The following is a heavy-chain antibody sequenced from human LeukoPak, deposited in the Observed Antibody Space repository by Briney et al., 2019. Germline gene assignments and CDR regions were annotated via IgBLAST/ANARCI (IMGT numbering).Heavy chain of an antibody. D-gene: IGHD3-22*01. V-gene: IGHV4-31*03. J-gene: IGHJ4*02. CDR3: ARGGVEAHSYESSGYWVY. CDR2: IYYSGSA. CDR1: GGSISSGGYY. Sequence: SETLSLTCTVSGGSISSGGYYWSWIRQHPGKGLEWIGYIYYSGSAYYNPSLGSRVSILLDTSKNQFSLKLISVTAADTAVYYCARGGVEAHSYESSGYWVYWGQGTLVTVSS.